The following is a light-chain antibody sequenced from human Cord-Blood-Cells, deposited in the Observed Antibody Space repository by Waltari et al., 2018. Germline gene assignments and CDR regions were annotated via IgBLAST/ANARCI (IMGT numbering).Light chain of an antibody. CDR1: SSDVGSYNL. V-gene: IGLV2-23*01. CDR2: EGS. Sequence: SALTQPASGSGSPGQSVTIFCTGTSSDVGSYNLVPWYQQHPGKAPKLMIYEGSKRPSGVSNRFSGSKSGTTASLTISGLQAEDEADYYCCSYAGSSTCVFGGGTKLTVL. CDR3: CSYAGSSTCV. J-gene: IGLJ3*02.